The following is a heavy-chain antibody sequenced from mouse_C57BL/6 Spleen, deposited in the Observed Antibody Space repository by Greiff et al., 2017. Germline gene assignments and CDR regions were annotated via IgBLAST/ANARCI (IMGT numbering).Heavy chain of an antibody. Sequence: EVQLQQSGPELVKPGASVKISCKASGYTFTDYYMNWVKQSHGKSLEWIGDINPNNGGTSYNQKFKGKATLTVDKSSSTAYMELRSLTSEDSAVYYCARRMVTADYWGQGTTLTVSS. V-gene: IGHV1-26*01. CDR3: ARRMVTADY. J-gene: IGHJ2*01. CDR1: GYTFTDYY. D-gene: IGHD2-2*01. CDR2: INPNNGGT.